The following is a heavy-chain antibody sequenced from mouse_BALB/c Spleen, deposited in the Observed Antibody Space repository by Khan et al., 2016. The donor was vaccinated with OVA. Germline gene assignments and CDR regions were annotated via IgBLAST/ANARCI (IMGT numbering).Heavy chain of an antibody. J-gene: IGHJ3*01. CDR2: MWAGGST. Sequence: VELVESGPGLVAPSQSLSITCTVSGFSLTNYGVPWVRQPPGKGLEWLGVMWAGGSTNYNSALMSRLSITKDNSKSQIFLKVSSLQTDDTAIYYCARPYYGSAWFAYWGQGTLVTVSA. CDR1: GFSLTNYG. CDR3: ARPYYGSAWFAY. V-gene: IGHV2-9*02. D-gene: IGHD1-1*01.